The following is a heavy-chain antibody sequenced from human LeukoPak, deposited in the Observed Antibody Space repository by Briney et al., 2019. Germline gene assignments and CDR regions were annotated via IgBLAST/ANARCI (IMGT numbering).Heavy chain of an antibody. V-gene: IGHV4-30-4*01. CDR3: ARMYYDILTGYRYFDY. D-gene: IGHD3-9*01. Sequence: SETLSLTCAVYGGSFSGDYYWSWIRQPPGKGLEWIGYIYYSGSTYYNPSLKSRVTISVDTSKNQFSLKLSSVTAADTAVYYCARMYYDILTGYRYFDYWGQGTLVTVSS. J-gene: IGHJ4*02. CDR1: GGSFSGDYY. CDR2: IYYSGST.